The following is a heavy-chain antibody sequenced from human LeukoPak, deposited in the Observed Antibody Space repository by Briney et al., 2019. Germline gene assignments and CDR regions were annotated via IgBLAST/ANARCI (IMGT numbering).Heavy chain of an antibody. V-gene: IGHV1-2*02. J-gene: IGHJ4*02. CDR1: GYTFTGYY. CDR2: INPNSGGT. CDR3: ARGGVLGYCSSTSCADFDY. D-gene: IGHD2-2*01. Sequence: GASVKVSCKASGYTFTGYYMHWVRQAPGQGLEWMGWINPNSGGTNYAQKFQGRVTMTRDTSISTAYMELSRLRSDDTAVYYCARGGVLGYCSSTSCADFDYWGRGTLVTVSS.